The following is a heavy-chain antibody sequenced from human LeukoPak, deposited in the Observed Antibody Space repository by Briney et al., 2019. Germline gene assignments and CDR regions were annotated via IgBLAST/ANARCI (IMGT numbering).Heavy chain of an antibody. J-gene: IGHJ4*02. V-gene: IGHV1-18*01. CDR1: GYTFTSYA. CDR3: ARDGGSNSEYYFDY. CDR2: ISAYNGNT. D-gene: IGHD4-11*01. Sequence: ASVKVSCKASGYTFTSYAMNWVRQAPGQGLEWMGWISAYNGNTNYAQKLQGRVTMTTDTSTSTAYMELRSLRSDDTAVYYCARDGGSNSEYYFDYWGQGTLVTVSS.